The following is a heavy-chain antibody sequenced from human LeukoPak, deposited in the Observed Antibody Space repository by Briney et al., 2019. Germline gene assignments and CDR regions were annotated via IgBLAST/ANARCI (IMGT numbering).Heavy chain of an antibody. CDR1: GGSISSSSYY. CDR2: IYYSGST. D-gene: IGHD6-6*01. CDR3: AGSYSSSWFDP. J-gene: IGHJ5*02. Sequence: SETLSLTCTVSGGSISSSSYYWGWIRQPPGKGLEWIGSIYYSGSTYYNPSLKSRVTIPVDTSKNQFSLKLSSVTAADTAVYYCAGSYSSSWFDPWGQGTLVTVSS. V-gene: IGHV4-39*01.